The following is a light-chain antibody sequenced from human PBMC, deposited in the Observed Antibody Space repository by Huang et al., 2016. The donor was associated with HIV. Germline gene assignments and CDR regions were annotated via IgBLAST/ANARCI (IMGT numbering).Light chain of an antibody. CDR2: GAS. J-gene: IGKJ5*01. V-gene: IGKV3-15*01. Sequence: DIEMTQSPATLSVSPGERATLSCRASHSLHSHVAWYQQKPGQTPRLLIYGASTRATGIPARFSGSGSGTEFTLSISSLQSEDFAVYYCQQYYSRPTFGQGTRLDIK. CDR3: QQYYSRPT. CDR1: HSLHSH.